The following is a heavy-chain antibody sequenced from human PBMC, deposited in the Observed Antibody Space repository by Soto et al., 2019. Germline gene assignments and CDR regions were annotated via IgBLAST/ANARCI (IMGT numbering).Heavy chain of an antibody. V-gene: IGHV4-61*01. CDR1: GDSVSNGNSS. J-gene: IGHJ6*02. Sequence: SEALSLTCTVSGDSVSNGNSSWSWLRQAPGKGLEWSGSTYYSESTNYNPSLKSRVTISVDPSKNQLSLRLSSVTAADTAVYYCARGGAYYYYYGKDVWGRGITVTMSS. CDR2: TYYSEST. CDR3: ARGGAYYYYYGKDV.